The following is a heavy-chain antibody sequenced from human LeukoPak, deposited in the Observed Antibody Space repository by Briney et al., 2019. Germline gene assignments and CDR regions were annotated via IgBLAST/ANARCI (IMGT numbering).Heavy chain of an antibody. J-gene: IGHJ5*02. CDR3: AREGMDL. D-gene: IGHD6-13*01. CDR2: IYYSGST. CDR1: GVSISSYY. V-gene: IGHV4-59*01. Sequence: SETLSLTCTVSGVSISSYYWSWIRQPPGKGLEWIGYIYYSGSTNYNPSLKSRVTISVDTSKNQFSLKLSSVTAADTAVYYCAREGMDLWGQGTLVTVSS.